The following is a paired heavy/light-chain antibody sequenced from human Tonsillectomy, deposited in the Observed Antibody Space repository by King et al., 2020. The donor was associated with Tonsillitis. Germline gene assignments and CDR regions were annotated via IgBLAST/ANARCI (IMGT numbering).Heavy chain of an antibody. CDR2: ISDSSGST. Sequence: EVQLLESGGGLIQPGGSLRLSCAASGFTFGSYAMSWVRQAPGKGLEWVSSISDSSGSTYYADSVKGRFTISRDNSKNTLFLQMNSLRAEDTALYYCAQDIATLIGNHFAFGGQGTLVTVSS. CDR1: GFTFGSYA. D-gene: IGHD3-16*02. CDR3: AQDIATLIGNHFAF. J-gene: IGHJ4*02. V-gene: IGHV3-23*01.
Light chain of an antibody. CDR3: QVWDSSSDHRL. CDR1: NIGSKS. V-gene: IGLV3-21*02. J-gene: IGLJ3*02. Sequence: SYVLTQPPSVSVAPGQTARITCGGNNIGSKSVHWYQQKPGQAPVLVVYDDSDRPSGIPERFSGSNSGNTATLTISRVEAGDEADYYCQVWDSSSDHRLFGGGTKLTVL. CDR2: DDS.